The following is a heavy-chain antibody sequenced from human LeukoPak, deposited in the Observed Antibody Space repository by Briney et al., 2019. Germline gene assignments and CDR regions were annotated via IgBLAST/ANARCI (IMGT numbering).Heavy chain of an antibody. J-gene: IGHJ2*01. CDR2: ITSDGSAT. Sequence: GGSMRLSCAVSGFTFSSYWMHWVRQSPGKGLAWVSRITSDGSATDYADSVRGRFTVSRDNAKNTLFLHMDSLRVEDTAVYYCARDASPGYFDLWGRGTLVTVSS. CDR1: GFTFSSYW. CDR3: ARDASPGYFDL. V-gene: IGHV3-74*01.